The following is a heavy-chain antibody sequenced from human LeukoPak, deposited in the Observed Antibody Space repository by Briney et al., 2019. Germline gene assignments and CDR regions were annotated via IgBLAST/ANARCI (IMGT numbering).Heavy chain of an antibody. CDR1: GFTFSNYS. Sequence: GGSLRLSCAASGFTFSNYSMNWVRQAPGKGLEWVSYISRSSSTMYYADSVKGRFTISRDNAKNSLFLQMNSLRAEDTAVYYCARAKRNGFDIWGQGTMVTVSS. V-gene: IGHV3-48*01. J-gene: IGHJ3*02. CDR2: ISRSSSTM. CDR3: ARAKRNGFDI.